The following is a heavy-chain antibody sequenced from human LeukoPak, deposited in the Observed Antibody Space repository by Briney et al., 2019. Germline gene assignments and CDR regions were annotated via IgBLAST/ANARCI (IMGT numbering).Heavy chain of an antibody. CDR3: TRVRDSNNWWGAFDI. CDR2: ISPNNGNT. J-gene: IGHJ3*02. D-gene: IGHD6-13*01. Sequence: VASVNVSCTASGYTFATSSITWVRQAPGQRPEWMGWISPNNGNTHYAQNVQGRVTMTTDTSTSTAYMELKTLRSDDTAVYYCTRVRDSNNWWGAFDIWGQGTTVSVSS. CDR1: GYTFATSS. V-gene: IGHV1-18*01.